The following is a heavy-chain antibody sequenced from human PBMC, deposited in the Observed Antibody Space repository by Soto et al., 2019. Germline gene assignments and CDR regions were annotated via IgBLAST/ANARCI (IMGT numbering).Heavy chain of an antibody. Sequence: QVQLVESGGGVVQPGRSLRLSCAASGFTFSSYGMHWVRQAPGKGLEWVAVIWYDGSNKYYADSVKGRFTISRDNSKNTLYLQMNSLRAEETAVYYCARDQVAAAGDGMDVWGQGTTVTVSS. CDR1: GFTFSSYG. V-gene: IGHV3-33*01. CDR2: IWYDGSNK. D-gene: IGHD6-13*01. J-gene: IGHJ6*02. CDR3: ARDQVAAAGDGMDV.